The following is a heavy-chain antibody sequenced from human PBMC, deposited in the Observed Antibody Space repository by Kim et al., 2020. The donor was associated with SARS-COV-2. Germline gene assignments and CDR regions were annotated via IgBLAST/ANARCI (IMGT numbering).Heavy chain of an antibody. CDR1: GYSFTSYW. Sequence: GESLKISCKGSGYSFTSYWISWVRQMPGKGLEWMGRIDPSDSYTNYSPSFQGHVTISADKSISTAYLQWSSLKASDTAMYYCGYSYGYGSTVVDYWGQGTLVTVSS. CDR3: GYSYGYGSTVVDY. CDR2: IDPSDSYT. J-gene: IGHJ4*02. D-gene: IGHD5-18*01. V-gene: IGHV5-10-1*01.